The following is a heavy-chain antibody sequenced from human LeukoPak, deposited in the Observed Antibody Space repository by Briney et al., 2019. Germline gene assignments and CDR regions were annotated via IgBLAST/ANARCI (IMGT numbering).Heavy chain of an antibody. D-gene: IGHD6-13*01. J-gene: IGHJ4*02. CDR1: GFTFWSYG. V-gene: IGHV3-30*03. CDR2: ISYDGSNK. CDR3: ARGKQQLTIFDY. Sequence: GRSLRLSCAASGFTFWSYGMHWVRQAPGKGLEWVALISYDGSNKYFADSVKGRFTISRDNPKNTLYLQMNSLRAEDTGVYYCARGKQQLTIFDYWGQGTLVTVSS.